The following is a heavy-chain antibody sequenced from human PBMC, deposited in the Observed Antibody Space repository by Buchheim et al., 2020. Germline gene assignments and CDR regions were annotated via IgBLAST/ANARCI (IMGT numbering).Heavy chain of an antibody. CDR3: ARGARKRWLNSAFDI. CDR1: GFTFSSYW. Sequence: EVQLVESGGGLVQPGGSLRLSCAASGFTFSSYWMHWVRQAPGKGLVWVSRINSDGSSTSYADSVKGRFTIPRDNAKKPPYLQMNSLRAEDTAVYYCARGARKRWLNSAFDIWGQGT. D-gene: IGHD5-24*01. J-gene: IGHJ3*02. CDR2: INSDGSST. V-gene: IGHV3-74*01.